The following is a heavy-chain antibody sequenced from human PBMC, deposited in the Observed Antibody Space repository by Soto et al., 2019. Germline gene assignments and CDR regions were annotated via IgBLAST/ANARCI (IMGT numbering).Heavy chain of an antibody. V-gene: IGHV1-18*01. J-gene: IGHJ2*01. Sequence: GASVKVSCKASGYTFTSYGISWVRQAPGQGLEWMGWISAYNGNTNYAQKLQGRVTMTTDTSTSTAYMELRSLRADDTAVYYCAKDSLGAGWPHRYYDSSGYYLAWYFDLWGRGTLVTVSS. CDR2: ISAYNGNT. CDR3: AKDSLGAGWPHRYYDSSGYYLAWYFDL. D-gene: IGHD3-22*01. CDR1: GYTFTSYG.